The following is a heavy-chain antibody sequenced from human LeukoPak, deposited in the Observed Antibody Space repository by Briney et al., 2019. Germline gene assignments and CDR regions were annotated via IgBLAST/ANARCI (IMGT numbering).Heavy chain of an antibody. CDR3: ARRRDHYYYYGMDV. CDR2: ISSSGSTI. CDR1: GFTFSDYY. Sequence: GGSLRLSCAASGFTFSDYYMSWIRQAPGKGLEWVSYISSSGSTIYYADSVKGRFTISRDNAKNSLYLQMNSLRAEDTAVYYCARRRDHYYYYGMDVWGQGTTVTVSS. V-gene: IGHV3-11*01. J-gene: IGHJ6*02.